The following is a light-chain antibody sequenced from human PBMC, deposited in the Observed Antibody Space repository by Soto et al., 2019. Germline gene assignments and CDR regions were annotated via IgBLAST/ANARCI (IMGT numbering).Light chain of an antibody. V-gene: IGKV1-39*01. CDR2: AAS. J-gene: IGKJ2*01. CDR1: QSISSY. Sequence: DIQMTQSPSSLSASVGDRVTITCRASQSISSYLNWYQQKPGKAPKLLIYAASSLQSGVPSRFSGNGSGTDFTLTSSSLQPEDFATYYCQQSYSTPPYSFGQGTKLEIK. CDR3: QQSYSTPPYS.